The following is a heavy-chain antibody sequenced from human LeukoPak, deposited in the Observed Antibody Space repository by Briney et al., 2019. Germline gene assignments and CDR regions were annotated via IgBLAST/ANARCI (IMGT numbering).Heavy chain of an antibody. Sequence: GGSLRLSCAASGFTFSSYSMNWVRQAPGKGLEWVSYISSSSGLIYYADSVRGRFTISRDNAKNSLYLQMNSLRAEDTAIYYCAKNGDRGAYCSGGTCYPYYYYYMDVWGKGTTVTISS. CDR2: ISSSSGLI. J-gene: IGHJ6*03. CDR3: AKNGDRGAYCSGGTCYPYYYYYMDV. CDR1: GFTFSSYS. D-gene: IGHD2-15*01. V-gene: IGHV3-48*01.